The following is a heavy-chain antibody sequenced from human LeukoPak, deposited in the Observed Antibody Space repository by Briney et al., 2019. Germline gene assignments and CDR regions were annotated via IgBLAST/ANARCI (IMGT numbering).Heavy chain of an antibody. CDR2: INAGNGNT. CDR3: ARAFPTTMVPVGWFDP. CDR1: GYTFTSYA. V-gene: IGHV1-3*01. Sequence: ASVKVSCKASGYTFTSYAMHWVRQAPGQRLEWIGWINAGNGNTKYSQKFQGRVTITRDTSASTAYMELSSLRSEDTAVYYCARAFPTTMVPVGWFDPWGQGTLVTVSS. J-gene: IGHJ5*02. D-gene: IGHD3-10*01.